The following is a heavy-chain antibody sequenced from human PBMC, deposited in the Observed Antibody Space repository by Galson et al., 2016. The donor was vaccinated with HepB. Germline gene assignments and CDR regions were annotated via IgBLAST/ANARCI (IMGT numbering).Heavy chain of an antibody. CDR1: GFTFSAYP. Sequence: SLRLSCAASGFTFSAYPMHWVRQAPGKGLVWISRIFTDGSGTLYADSVKGRFTISRDNAKNTLVLQMNSLRADDTAVYYCGRGSKYGFDMWGQGTMVTVSS. J-gene: IGHJ3*02. CDR2: IFTDGSGT. CDR3: GRGSKYGFDM. V-gene: IGHV3-74*01.